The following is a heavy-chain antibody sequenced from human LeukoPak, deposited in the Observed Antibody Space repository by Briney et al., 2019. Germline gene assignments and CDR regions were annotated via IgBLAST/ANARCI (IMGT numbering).Heavy chain of an antibody. J-gene: IGHJ3*02. CDR1: GFTVSSNY. CDR2: IYSGGST. V-gene: IGHV3-66*01. D-gene: IGHD6-13*01. CDR3: ARDSSSWDAFDI. Sequence: PGGSLRLSCAASGFTVSSNYMSWVCQAPGKGLEWVSVIYSGGSTYYADSVKGRFTISRDNSKNTLYLQMNSLRAEDTAVYYCARDSSSWDAFDIWGQGTMVTVSS.